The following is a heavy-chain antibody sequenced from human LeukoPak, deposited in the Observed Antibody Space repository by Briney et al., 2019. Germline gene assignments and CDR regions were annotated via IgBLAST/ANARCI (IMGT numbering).Heavy chain of an antibody. Sequence: SVKVSCKASGGTFSSYAISWVRQAPRQGLEWMGRIIPILGIANYAQKFQGRVTITADKSMSTAYMELSSLRSEDTAAYYCAKDLDRSSNWSLFDYWGQGTLVTVSS. CDR1: GGTFSSYA. CDR3: AKDLDRSSNWSLFDY. J-gene: IGHJ4*02. CDR2: IIPILGIA. V-gene: IGHV1-69*04. D-gene: IGHD6-13*01.